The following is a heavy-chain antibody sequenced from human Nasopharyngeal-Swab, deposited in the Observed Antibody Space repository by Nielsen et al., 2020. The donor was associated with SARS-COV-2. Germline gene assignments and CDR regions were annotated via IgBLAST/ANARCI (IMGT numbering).Heavy chain of an antibody. V-gene: IGHV4-59*01. D-gene: IGHD6-6*01. Sequence: RQAPGKGLEWVGYIYYSGSTNYNPSLKSRGTISVDTSKNQFSLKLSSVTAADTAVYYCGRGERRAARPPGGYFDYWGQGTLVTVSS. J-gene: IGHJ4*02. CDR3: GRGERRAARPPGGYFDY. CDR2: IYYSGST.